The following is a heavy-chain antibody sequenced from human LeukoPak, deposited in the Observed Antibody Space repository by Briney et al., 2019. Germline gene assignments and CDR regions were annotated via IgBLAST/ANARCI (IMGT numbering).Heavy chain of an antibody. CDR3: ARGPEGRITIFGVVIYNCFDP. D-gene: IGHD3-3*01. J-gene: IGHJ5*02. CDR1: GGTFSSYA. V-gene: IGHV1-69*13. CDR2: IIPIFGTA. Sequence: SVKVSCKASGGTFSSYAISLVRQAPGQGLEWMGGIIPIFGTANYAQKFQGRVTITADESTSTVYMELSSLRSEDTAVYYCARGPEGRITIFGVVIYNCFDPWGQGTLVTVSS.